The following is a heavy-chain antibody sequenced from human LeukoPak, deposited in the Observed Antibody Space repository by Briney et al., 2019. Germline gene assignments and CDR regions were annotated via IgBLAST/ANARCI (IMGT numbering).Heavy chain of an antibody. CDR2: ISGSGGST. Sequence: PGGSLRLSCAASGFTFSSYAMSWVRQAPGKGLEWVSAISGSGGSTYYADSVKGRFTISRDNSKNTLYLQMNSLRAEDTAVYYCAKDRRWCYVWGSWYYFDYWGQGTLVTVSS. CDR3: AKDRRWCYVWGSWYYFDY. J-gene: IGHJ4*02. D-gene: IGHD3-16*01. CDR1: GFTFSSYA. V-gene: IGHV3-23*01.